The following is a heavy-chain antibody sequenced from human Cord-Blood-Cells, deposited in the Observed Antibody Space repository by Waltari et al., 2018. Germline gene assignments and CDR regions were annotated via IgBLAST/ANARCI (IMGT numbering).Heavy chain of an antibody. CDR3: AREYQLLLDY. Sequence: QVQLVESGGGVVQPGRSRRLSCEASGFTVTSASMPWVRQAPGKGLEWVAVIWYDGSNKYYADSMKGRFTISRDNSKNTLYLQMNSLRAEDTAVYYCAREYQLLLDYWGQGTLVTVSS. J-gene: IGHJ4*02. CDR1: GFTVTSAS. D-gene: IGHD2-2*01. V-gene: IGHV3-33*01. CDR2: IWYDGSNK.